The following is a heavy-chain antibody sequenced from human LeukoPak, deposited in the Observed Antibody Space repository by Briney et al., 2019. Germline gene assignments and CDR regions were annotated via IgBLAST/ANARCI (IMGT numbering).Heavy chain of an antibody. CDR3: ARVRGLTVTTLYYYYYYMDV. CDR1: GGTYSSYA. D-gene: IGHD4-11*01. V-gene: IGHV1-69*05. J-gene: IGHJ6*03. Sequence: SVKVSCKASGGTYSSYAISWVRQAPGQGLEWMGGIIPIFGTANYAQKFQGRVTITTDESTSTAYMELSSLRSEDTAVYYCARVRGLTVTTLYYYYYYMDVWGKGTTVTVSS. CDR2: IIPIFGTA.